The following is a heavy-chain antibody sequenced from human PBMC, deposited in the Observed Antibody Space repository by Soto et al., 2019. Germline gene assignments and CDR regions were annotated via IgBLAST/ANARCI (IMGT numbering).Heavy chain of an antibody. J-gene: IGHJ6*02. D-gene: IGHD3-3*01. CDR2: ISSSSSYI. V-gene: IGHV3-21*01. CDR3: ARDSAGVAPRDYYYYGMDV. Sequence: PGGSLRLSLAASGFTFSSYSMTWVRQAPGKGLEWVSSISSSSSYIYYADSVKGRFTISRDNAKNSLYLQMNSLRAEDTAVYYCARDSAGVAPRDYYYYGMDVWGQGTTVTVSS. CDR1: GFTFSSYS.